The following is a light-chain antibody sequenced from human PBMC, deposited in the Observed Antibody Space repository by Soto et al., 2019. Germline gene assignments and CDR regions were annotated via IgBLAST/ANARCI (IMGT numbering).Light chain of an antibody. CDR2: GAS. V-gene: IGKV1-17*01. CDR3: LQHNSNFWT. Sequence: DIQMTQSPSSLSASVGDRVTITYRASQGIRNDLAWYQQKPGKAPKRLIYGASSLQSGVPSRFSGSGSGTDFTLTISSLQPEDFATYYCLQHNSNFWTFGQGTKVEIK. J-gene: IGKJ1*01. CDR1: QGIRND.